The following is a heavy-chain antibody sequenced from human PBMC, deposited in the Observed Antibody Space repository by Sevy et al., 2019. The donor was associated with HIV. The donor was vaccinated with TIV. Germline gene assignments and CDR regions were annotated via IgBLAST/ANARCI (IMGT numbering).Heavy chain of an antibody. CDR3: ASHRRRDTAMVTPDY. CDR2: IIPIFGTA. Sequence: ASVKVSCKASGGTFSSYAISWVRQAPGQGLEWMGGIIPIFGTANYAQKFQGRVTITADESTGTAYMELSSLRSEDTAVYYCASHRRRDTAMVTPDYWGQGTLVTVSS. J-gene: IGHJ4*02. D-gene: IGHD5-18*01. V-gene: IGHV1-69*13. CDR1: GGTFSSYA.